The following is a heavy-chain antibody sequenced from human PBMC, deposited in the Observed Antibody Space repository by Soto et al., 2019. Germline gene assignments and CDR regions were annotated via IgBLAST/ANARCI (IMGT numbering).Heavy chain of an antibody. CDR1: GFTFSNYG. J-gene: IGHJ4*02. Sequence: GGSLRLSCAASGFTFSNYGMSWVRQAPGRGLEWVASIKQDGGEKYYMDSVKGRFTISKDNAKNSLYLQLNSLRAGDTAVYYCATKGDALNYWGQGTLVTVSS. D-gene: IGHD2-21*02. CDR2: IKQDGGEK. V-gene: IGHV3-7*01. CDR3: ATKGDALNY.